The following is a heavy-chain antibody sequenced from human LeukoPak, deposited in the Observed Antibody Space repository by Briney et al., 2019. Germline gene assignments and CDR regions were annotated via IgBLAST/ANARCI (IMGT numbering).Heavy chain of an antibody. J-gene: IGHJ4*02. Sequence: SGSLSLTCAASGCSFSSSTWWWGVRPPPGKRLEWSGVIYHSGSTNYTESLKSRVTISRDKSKNTLYLQMTSVTAADTAVYYCARDSGFGVLFDYWGQGTLVTVSS. CDR2: IYHSGST. CDR1: GCSFSSSTW. CDR3: ARDSGFGVLFDY. V-gene: IGHV4-4*02. D-gene: IGHD3-16*01.